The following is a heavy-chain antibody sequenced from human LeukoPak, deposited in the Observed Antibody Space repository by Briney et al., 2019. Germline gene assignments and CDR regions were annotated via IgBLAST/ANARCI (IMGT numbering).Heavy chain of an antibody. D-gene: IGHD2/OR15-2a*01. CDR1: GYTFTSYG. CDR3: ARTTDYYYYYMDV. CDR2: ISAYNGNT. V-gene: IGHV1-18*01. J-gene: IGHJ6*03. Sequence: ASVKVSCKASGYTFTSYGISWVRQAPGQGLEWMGWISAYNGNTNYAQKLQGRVTITADKSTSTAYMELSSLRSEDTAVYYCARTTDYYYYYMDVWGKGTTVTVSS.